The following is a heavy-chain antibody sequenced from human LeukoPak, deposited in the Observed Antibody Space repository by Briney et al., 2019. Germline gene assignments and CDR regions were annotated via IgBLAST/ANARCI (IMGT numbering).Heavy chain of an antibody. J-gene: IGHJ6*02. Sequence: GASVKVSCKASGNTFTAYYMHWVRQAPGQGLDWMGWINPNSGGTNYAQKFQGRVTMTRDTSISTANMELSRLRSDDTAVYYCARDHLVVPGGYEDHYYGMDVWGQGTTVTVSS. CDR1: GNTFTAYY. CDR3: ARDHLVVPGGYEDHYYGMDV. CDR2: INPNSGGT. D-gene: IGHD2-2*01. V-gene: IGHV1-2*02.